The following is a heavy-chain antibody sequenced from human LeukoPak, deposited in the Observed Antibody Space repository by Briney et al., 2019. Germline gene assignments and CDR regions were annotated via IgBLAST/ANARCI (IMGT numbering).Heavy chain of an antibody. D-gene: IGHD2-8*02. CDR2: TYYRSKLSY. J-gene: IGHJ4*02. CDR1: GDSVSSNNAA. CDR3: ARSTGDMDS. V-gene: IGHV6-1*01. Sequence: SQTLSLTCAISGDSVSSNNAAWNLIRQSPSRGLEWLGRTYYRSKLSYNYALSVQSRISIKSDTSKNQFSLQLKSVTPEDTAVYYCARSTGDMDSWGQGTLVTVSS.